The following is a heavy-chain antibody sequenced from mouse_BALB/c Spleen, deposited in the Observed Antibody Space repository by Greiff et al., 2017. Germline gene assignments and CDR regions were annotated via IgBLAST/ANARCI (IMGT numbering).Heavy chain of an antibody. J-gene: IGHJ3*01. CDR2: ISSGGSYT. CDR3: TREEITTGAWFAY. D-gene: IGHD2-4*01. CDR1: GFTFSSYT. Sequence: EVQGVESGGGLVKPGGSLKLSCAASGFTFSSYTMSWVRQTPEKRLEWVATISSGGSYTYYPDSVKGRFTISRDNAKNTLYLQMSSLKSEDTAMYYCTREEITTGAWFAYWGQGTLVTVSA. V-gene: IGHV5-6-4*01.